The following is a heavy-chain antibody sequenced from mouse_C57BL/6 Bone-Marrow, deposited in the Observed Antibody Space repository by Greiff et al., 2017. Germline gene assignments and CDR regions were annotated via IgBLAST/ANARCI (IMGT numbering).Heavy chain of an antibody. J-gene: IGHJ2*01. CDR1: GYTFTSYW. CDR2: IDPSASYT. Sequence: VQLQQPGAELVMPGASVKLSCKASGYTFTSYWMHWVQQRPGQGLEWIGEIDPSASYTNYNQKFKGKSTLTVDKSSSTAYMQLSSLTSEDSAVYYCAREGIYGSSQYYCDYGGKGTTLTVSS. CDR3: AREGIYGSSQYYCDY. V-gene: IGHV1-69*01. D-gene: IGHD1-1*01.